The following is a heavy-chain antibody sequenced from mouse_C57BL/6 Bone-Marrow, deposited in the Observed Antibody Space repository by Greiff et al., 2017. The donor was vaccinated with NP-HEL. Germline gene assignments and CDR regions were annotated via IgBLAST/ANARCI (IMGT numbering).Heavy chain of an antibody. Sequence: QVQLQQPGAELVMPGASVKLSCKASGYTFTSYWMHWVKQRPGQGLVWIGEIDPSDSYTNYNQSLKGKFTLTVDKSSSTAYMQLSSLTSEDSAVYYCARVGGYYVDYWGQGTSVTVSS. V-gene: IGHV1-69*01. CDR1: GYTFTSYW. D-gene: IGHD2-3*01. CDR2: IDPSDSYT. J-gene: IGHJ4*01. CDR3: ARVGGYYVDY.